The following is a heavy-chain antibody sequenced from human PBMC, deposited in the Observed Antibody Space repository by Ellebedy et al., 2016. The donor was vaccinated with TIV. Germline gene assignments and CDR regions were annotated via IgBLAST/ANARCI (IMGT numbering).Heavy chain of an antibody. CDR2: INSDGSST. CDR1: GFTFGSYR. J-gene: IGHJ4*02. CDR3: ARDRGGLMPLDY. V-gene: IGHV3-74*01. D-gene: IGHD3-16*01. Sequence: PGGSLRLSCAAYGFTFGSYRIHWVRQAPGKGLVWVSRINSDGSSTSYADSVKGRFTISRDNAKNTLYLQMNSLKAEDTAVYFCARDRGGLMPLDYWGQGTLVTVSS.